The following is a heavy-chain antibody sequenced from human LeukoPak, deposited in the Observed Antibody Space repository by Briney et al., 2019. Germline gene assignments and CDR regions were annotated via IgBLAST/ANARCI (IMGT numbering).Heavy chain of an antibody. Sequence: ASVKVSCKASGYTFTSYGISWVRQAPGQGLEWMGWISAYNGNTNYAQKLQGRVTMTTDTSTSTAYMELRSLRSEDTAVYYCARDGGYVSINYYYYYGMDVWGQGTTVTVSS. V-gene: IGHV1-18*01. D-gene: IGHD5-12*01. CDR3: ARDGGYVSINYYYYYGMDV. J-gene: IGHJ6*02. CDR1: GYTFTSYG. CDR2: ISAYNGNT.